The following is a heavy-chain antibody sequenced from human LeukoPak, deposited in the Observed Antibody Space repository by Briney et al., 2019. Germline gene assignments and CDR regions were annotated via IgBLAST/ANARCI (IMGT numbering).Heavy chain of an antibody. V-gene: IGHV4-30-4*01. D-gene: IGHD5-12*01. Sequence: SETLSLTCTVSGGSISSGDYYWSWIRQPPGKGLEWIGYIYYSGSTYYNPSLKSRVTISVDTSKNQFSLKLSSVTAVDTAVYYCARNLGYSGYDSKIDAFDIWGQGTMVTVSS. CDR3: ARNLGYSGYDSKIDAFDI. CDR1: GGSISSGDYY. CDR2: IYYSGST. J-gene: IGHJ3*02.